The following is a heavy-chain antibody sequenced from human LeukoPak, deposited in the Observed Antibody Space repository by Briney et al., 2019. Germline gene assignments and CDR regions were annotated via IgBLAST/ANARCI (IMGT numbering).Heavy chain of an antibody. J-gene: IGHJ4*02. CDR2: ISAYNGNT. CDR1: GYTFTSYG. Sequence: ASVKVSCKASGYTFTSYGISWVRQAPGQGLEWMGWISAYNGNTNYAQKLQGRVTMTTDTSTSTAYMELRSLRSDDTAVYYCAREEDYYYGSGSYANYWGQGTLVTVSS. V-gene: IGHV1-18*01. CDR3: AREEDYYYGSGSYANY. D-gene: IGHD3-10*01.